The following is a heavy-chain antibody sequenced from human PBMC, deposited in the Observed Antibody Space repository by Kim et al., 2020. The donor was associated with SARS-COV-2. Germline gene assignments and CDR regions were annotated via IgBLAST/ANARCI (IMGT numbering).Heavy chain of an antibody. Sequence: SETLSLTCTVSGGSISSRNYYWGWIRQPPGKGLEWIGSIDYSGSTYYNPSLKSRVIISVDTSKNQFSLKLSSVTAADTAVYYCARRNPVWFGEFDYWGQGTLVTVSS. CDR1: GGSISSRNYY. CDR3: ARRNPVWFGEFDY. D-gene: IGHD3-10*01. J-gene: IGHJ4*02. V-gene: IGHV4-39*01. CDR2: IDYSGST.